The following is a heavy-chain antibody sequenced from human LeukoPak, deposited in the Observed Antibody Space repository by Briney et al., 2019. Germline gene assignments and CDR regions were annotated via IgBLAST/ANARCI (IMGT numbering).Heavy chain of an antibody. V-gene: IGHV1-46*01. D-gene: IGHD5-18*01. CDR1: GYTFTSYY. CDR2: INPSGGST. Sequence: ASVKVSCKASGYTFTSYYMHWVRQAPGQGLEWMGIINPSGGSTSYAQKFQGRVTMTRDTSTSTVYMELSSLRSEDTAVYYCAREGYSYGYVGSYFDYWGQGALVTVSS. CDR3: AREGYSYGYVGSYFDY. J-gene: IGHJ4*02.